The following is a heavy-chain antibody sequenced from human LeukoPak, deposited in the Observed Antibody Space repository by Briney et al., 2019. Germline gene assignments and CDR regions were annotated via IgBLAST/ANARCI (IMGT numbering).Heavy chain of an antibody. J-gene: IGHJ5*02. Sequence: GGSLRLSCAASGFTFSSDWMHWVRQAPGKGPLWVARINSDGSRTTYADAVKGRATVSRDNAQNTLYLQMNSLGADDTAVYYCARDPYGFGESFDPWGQGTLVTVSS. CDR3: ARDPYGFGESFDP. CDR1: GFTFSSDW. CDR2: INSDGSRT. V-gene: IGHV3-74*03. D-gene: IGHD3-10*01.